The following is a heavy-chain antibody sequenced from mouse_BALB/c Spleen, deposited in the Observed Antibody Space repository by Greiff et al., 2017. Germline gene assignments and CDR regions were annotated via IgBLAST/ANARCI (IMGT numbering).Heavy chain of an antibody. CDR3: ARDQYYGNYGAMDY. J-gene: IGHJ4*01. V-gene: IGHV5-4*02. CDR1: GFTFSDYY. Sequence: VQLVESGGGLVKPGGSLKLSCAASGFTFSDYYMYWVRQTPEKRLEWVATISDGGSYTYYPDSVKGRFTISRDNAKNNLYLQMSSLKSEDTAMYYCARDQYYGNYGAMDYWGQGTSVTVSS. CDR2: ISDGGSYT. D-gene: IGHD2-1*01.